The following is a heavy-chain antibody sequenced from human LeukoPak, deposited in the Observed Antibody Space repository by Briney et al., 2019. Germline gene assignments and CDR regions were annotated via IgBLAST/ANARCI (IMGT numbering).Heavy chain of an antibody. CDR1: GGSISSYY. D-gene: IGHD2-2*02. CDR2: IYYSGST. Sequence: SETLSLTCTVSGGSISSYYWSWIRQPPGKGLEWIGYIYYSGSTNYNPSLKSRVTISVDTSKNQFSLKPSSVTAADTAVYYCARRLCSSLTCNIGPSGNWLDPWGQGTLVTVSS. CDR3: ARRLCSSLTCNIGPSGNWLDP. J-gene: IGHJ5*02. V-gene: IGHV4-59*08.